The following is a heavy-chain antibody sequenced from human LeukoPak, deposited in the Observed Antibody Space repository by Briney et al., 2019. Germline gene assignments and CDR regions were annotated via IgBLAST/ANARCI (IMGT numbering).Heavy chain of an antibody. CDR2: IYYSGST. J-gene: IGHJ4*02. CDR1: VGSISTYY. V-gene: IGHV4-59*08. D-gene: IGHD4-23*01. Sequence: SETLPLTCTVSVGSISTYYWSWIRQAPGKGLEWIGYIYYSGSTNYNPSLKSRVTISVDTSKNQFSLKLSSVTAADTAVYYCARHPDYGGNSLNFDYWGQGTLVTVSS. CDR3: ARHPDYGGNSLNFDY.